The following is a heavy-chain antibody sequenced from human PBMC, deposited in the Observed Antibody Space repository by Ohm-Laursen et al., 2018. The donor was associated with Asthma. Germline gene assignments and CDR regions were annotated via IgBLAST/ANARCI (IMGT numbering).Heavy chain of an antibody. Sequence: SDTLSLTCTVSGGSVSSGSYYWSWIRQPPGKGLEWIGYIYYSGSTNYNPSLKSRVTISVDTSKDQFSLKLSSVTAADTAVYYCAGGRYYYDSSGYYIDYWGKGTLVTVSS. CDR2: IYYSGST. CDR1: GGSVSSGSYY. D-gene: IGHD3-22*01. CDR3: AGGRYYYDSSGYYIDY. V-gene: IGHV4-61*01. J-gene: IGHJ4*02.